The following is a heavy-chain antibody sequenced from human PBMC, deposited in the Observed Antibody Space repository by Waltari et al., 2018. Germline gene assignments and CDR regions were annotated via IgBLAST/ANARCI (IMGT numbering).Heavy chain of an antibody. CDR2: IYSGGST. J-gene: IGHJ3*02. CDR3: AKDGMEQQLVPLDAFDI. V-gene: IGHV3-23*03. D-gene: IGHD6-13*01. Sequence: EVQLLESGGGLVQPGGSLRLSCAASRFTFSSYAMSWVRQAPGKGLEWVSVIYSGGSTYYADSVKGRFTISRDNSKNTLYLQMNSLRAEDTAVYYCAKDGMEQQLVPLDAFDIWGQGTMVTVSS. CDR1: RFTFSSYA.